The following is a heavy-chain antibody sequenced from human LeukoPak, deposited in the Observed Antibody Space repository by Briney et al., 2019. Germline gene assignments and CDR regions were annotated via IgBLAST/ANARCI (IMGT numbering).Heavy chain of an antibody. CDR1: GFTFSSYA. J-gene: IGHJ6*02. D-gene: IGHD6-19*01. Sequence: GGSLRLSCAASGFTFSSYAMSWVRQAPGKGLEWVSAISGSGGSTYYADSVKGRFTISRDNSKNTLYLQMNSLRAEDTAVYYCAKGSVAATTDYYYGMDVWGQGTTVTVSS. CDR3: AKGSVAATTDYYYGMDV. V-gene: IGHV3-23*01. CDR2: ISGSGGST.